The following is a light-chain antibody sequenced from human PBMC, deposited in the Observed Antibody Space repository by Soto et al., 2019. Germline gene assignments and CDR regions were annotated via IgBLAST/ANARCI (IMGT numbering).Light chain of an antibody. CDR3: MQRIEFPLT. Sequence: DIVMTQTPLSLPVSPGVPASISCWSSQSLVDSEGGNTYLDWYLQKPGQSPQLLIYTVSYRASGVPDRFSGSGSGTEFTLKISRVEAEDVGVYYCMQRIEFPLTFGGGTKVEIK. J-gene: IGKJ4*01. V-gene: IGKV2-40*01. CDR1: QSLVDSEGGNTY. CDR2: TVS.